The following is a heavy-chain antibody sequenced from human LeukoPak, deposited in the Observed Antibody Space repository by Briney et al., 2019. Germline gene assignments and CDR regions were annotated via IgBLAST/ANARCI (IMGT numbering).Heavy chain of an antibody. V-gene: IGHV1-69*13. Sequence: SVKVSCKASGGTFSSYAISWVRQAPGQGLEWMGGIIPIFGTANYAQKFQGRVTITADESTSTAYMELSSLRSEDTAVYYCARAAHSNYGGYYFDYWGQGTLVTVSS. CDR1: GGTFSSYA. CDR2: IIPIFGTA. D-gene: IGHD4-17*01. J-gene: IGHJ4*02. CDR3: ARAAHSNYGGYYFDY.